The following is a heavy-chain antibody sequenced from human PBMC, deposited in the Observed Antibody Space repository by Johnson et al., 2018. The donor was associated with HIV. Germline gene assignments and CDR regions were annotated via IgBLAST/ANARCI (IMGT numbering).Heavy chain of an antibody. CDR3: ARVGTTVDAFDI. J-gene: IGHJ3*02. V-gene: IGHV3-13*01. D-gene: IGHD4-17*01. Sequence: VQLVESGGGVVQPGRSLRLSCAASGFTFSDYGMHWVRQATGKGLEWVSAIGTAGDTYYPGSVKGRFTISRENAKNSLYLQMNSLRAGDTAVYYCARVGTTVDAFDIWGQGTMVTVSS. CDR2: IGTAGDT. CDR1: GFTFSDYG.